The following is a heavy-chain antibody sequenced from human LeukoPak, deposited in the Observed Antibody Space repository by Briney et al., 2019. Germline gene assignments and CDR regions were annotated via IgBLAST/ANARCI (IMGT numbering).Heavy chain of an antibody. J-gene: IGHJ1*01. CDR1: GYSFTNYW. CDR3: ARHTGEGSHFQH. V-gene: IGHV5-51*01. Sequence: GESLKISCKGSGYSFTNYWIGWGRQMPGKGLEWMGIIYPGDSDTRYSPSFRGQVIISADKSIRTAYLQWTSLKASDTAMYYCARHTGEGSHFQHWGQGSLVTVSS. CDR2: IYPGDSDT. D-gene: IGHD3-16*01.